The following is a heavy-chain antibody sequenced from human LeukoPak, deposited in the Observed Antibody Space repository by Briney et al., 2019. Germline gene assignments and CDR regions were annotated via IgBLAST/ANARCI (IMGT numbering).Heavy chain of an antibody. J-gene: IGHJ3*02. V-gene: IGHV4-59*01. CDR2: IYYSGST. D-gene: IGHD1-26*01. CDR1: GASISSYY. Sequence: KASETLSLTCTVSGASISSYYWSWIRQPPGKGLEWIGYIYYSGSTNHNPSLRRRVTISVDTSQNQFSLKLSSVTAADAAVYYCARVGGAADAFDIWGQGTMVTVSS. CDR3: ARVGGAADAFDI.